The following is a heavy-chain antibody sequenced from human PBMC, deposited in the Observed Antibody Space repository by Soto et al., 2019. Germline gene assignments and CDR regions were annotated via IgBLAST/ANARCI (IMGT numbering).Heavy chain of an antibody. J-gene: IGHJ3*02. D-gene: IGHD3-22*01. Sequence: QVQLVQSGAEVKKPGSSVKVSCKASGGTFSSYAISWVRQAPGQGLEWMGGIIPIFGTANYAQKFQGRVTITANKSTSTAYMELSSLRSEDTAVYYCARRGNYYDSSLRAFDIWGQGTMVTVSS. CDR1: GGTFSSYA. V-gene: IGHV1-69*06. CDR2: IIPIFGTA. CDR3: ARRGNYYDSSLRAFDI.